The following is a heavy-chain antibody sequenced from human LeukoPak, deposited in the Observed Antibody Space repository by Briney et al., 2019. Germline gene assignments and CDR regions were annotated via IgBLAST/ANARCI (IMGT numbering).Heavy chain of an antibody. CDR1: GFYFSSNW. CDR2: IKGDGIST. CDR3: AKDHYWSIDY. D-gene: IGHD3-3*01. J-gene: IGHJ4*02. V-gene: IGHV3-74*01. Sequence: QSGGSLRLSCAASGFYFSSNWMHWVRHAPGQGLVWVSRIKGDGISTNYADSVKGRFTISRDIAKNTLYLQMNSLRAEDTGVYYCAKDHYWSIDYWGRGTLVTVSS.